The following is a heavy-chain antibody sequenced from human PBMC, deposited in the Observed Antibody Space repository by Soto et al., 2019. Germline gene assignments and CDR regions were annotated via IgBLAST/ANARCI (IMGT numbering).Heavy chain of an antibody. V-gene: IGHV4-59*01. J-gene: IGHJ4*02. CDR1: GCSISSYY. CDR2: IYYNGNS. Sequence: SETLSLTCTFSGCSISSYYWSWIRQPRGKGLEWIGYIYYNGNSNYAQKFQGRVTMTTDTSTNTAYMELRSLTSDDTAVYYCARDCTGGGCFCIYWGQGTLVTVSS. CDR3: ARDCTGGGCFCIY. D-gene: IGHD2-15*01.